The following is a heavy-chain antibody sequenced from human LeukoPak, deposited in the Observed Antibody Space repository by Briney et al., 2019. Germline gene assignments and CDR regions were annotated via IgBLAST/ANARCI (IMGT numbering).Heavy chain of an antibody. D-gene: IGHD6-6*01. J-gene: IGHJ5*02. Sequence: ASVKVSCKASGYTFTGYYMHWVRQAPGQGLEWMGWINPNSGGTNYAQKFQGRVTMTRDTSISTAYMELSRLRSDDTAVYYCAFEYSSSVNWFDPWGQGTLVTVSS. CDR3: AFEYSSSVNWFDP. CDR2: INPNSGGT. CDR1: GYTFTGYY. V-gene: IGHV1-2*02.